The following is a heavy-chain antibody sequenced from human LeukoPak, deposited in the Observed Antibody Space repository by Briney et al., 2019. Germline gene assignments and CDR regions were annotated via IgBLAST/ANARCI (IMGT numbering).Heavy chain of an antibody. Sequence: PAGTLSLTCAASGFTFSSYALSWHRQAPGKGLEWVSAISGSGSSTYHADSVKGRFTIARDNTTNTIYLHMQSLRATDTSFCTCAKEWFGELSSFSPDDWGQGTLVTVSS. V-gene: IGHV3-23*01. CDR2: ISGSGSST. CDR3: AKEWFGELSSFSPDD. CDR1: GFTFSSYA. D-gene: IGHD3-10*01. J-gene: IGHJ4*02.